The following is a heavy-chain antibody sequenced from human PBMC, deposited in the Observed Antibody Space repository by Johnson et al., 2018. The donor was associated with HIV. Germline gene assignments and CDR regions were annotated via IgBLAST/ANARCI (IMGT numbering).Heavy chain of an antibody. CDR1: GFTFSSYW. Sequence: VQLVESGGGLVQPGGSLRLSCAASGFTFSSYWMSWVRQAPGKGLEWVANIKQDGSEKYYVDSVKGRFTISRDNAKNSLYLQMNSLRAEDTAVYYCARDRAIAVDDGLDIWGQGTMVTVSS. D-gene: IGHD6-19*01. CDR2: IKQDGSEK. V-gene: IGHV3-7*01. J-gene: IGHJ3*02. CDR3: ARDRAIAVDDGLDI.